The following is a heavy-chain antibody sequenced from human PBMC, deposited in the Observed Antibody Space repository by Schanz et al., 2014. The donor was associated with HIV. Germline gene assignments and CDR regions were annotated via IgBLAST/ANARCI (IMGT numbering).Heavy chain of an antibody. CDR3: ARDQGTTWTSGGNWFDP. Sequence: QVQLVESGGGVVQPGTSLRLSCVASGFNFITYGMHWVRQAPGKGLEWVAIIGYDGSNIYYAASVKGRFTVSRDNSRNTNTLYLQMNSLRAEDTAVYYCARDQGTTWTSGGNWFDPWGQGTLVTVSS. J-gene: IGHJ5*02. V-gene: IGHV3-33*01. D-gene: IGHD1-1*01. CDR1: GFNFITYG. CDR2: IGYDGSNI.